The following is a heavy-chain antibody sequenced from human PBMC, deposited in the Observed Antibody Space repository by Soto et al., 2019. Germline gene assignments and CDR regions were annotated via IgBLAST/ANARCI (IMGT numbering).Heavy chain of an antibody. CDR2: IIPNFGTA. CDR3: ARDLGGYQYYYYYYGMDV. J-gene: IGHJ6*02. Sequence: GASVKVSCKASGGSFSSYAISWVRQAPGEGLEWMGGIIPNFGTANYAQKFRGRVTITADESTSTAYMELSSLRSEDTAVYYCARDLGGYQYYYYYYGMDVWGQGTTVTVSS. D-gene: IGHD3-22*01. CDR1: GGSFSSYA. V-gene: IGHV1-69*13.